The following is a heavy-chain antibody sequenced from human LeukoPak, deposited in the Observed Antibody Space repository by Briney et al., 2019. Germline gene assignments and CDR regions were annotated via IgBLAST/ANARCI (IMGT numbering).Heavy chain of an antibody. V-gene: IGHV5-51*01. CDR3: ARGAYGVNSYMDV. D-gene: IGHD2-8*01. J-gene: IGHJ6*03. Sequence: GKSLKISCQGSGYSFTTYWIGWVRQMPGKGLEWMGNIYPGDSDTRYSPSFQGQVTISADKSISTAYLQWGSLKASDTAMYYCARGAYGVNSYMDVWGKGTTVTVSS. CDR2: IYPGDSDT. CDR1: GYSFTTYW.